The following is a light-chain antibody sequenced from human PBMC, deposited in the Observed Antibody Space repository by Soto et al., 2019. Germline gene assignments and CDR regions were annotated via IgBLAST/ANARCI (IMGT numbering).Light chain of an antibody. CDR1: QDISSY. J-gene: IGKJ2*01. CDR3: QQLNSDPFMYT. Sequence: DIQLTQSPSFLSASVGDRVTITCRDSQDISSYLAWYQQKPGKAPKLLIYAASTLQSEVPSRFSGSGSGTEFTLTISSLQPEDFATDYCQQLNSDPFMYTFGQGTKLEIK. V-gene: IGKV1-9*01. CDR2: AAS.